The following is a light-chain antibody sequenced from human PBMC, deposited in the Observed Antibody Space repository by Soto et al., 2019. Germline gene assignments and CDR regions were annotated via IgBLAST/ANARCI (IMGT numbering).Light chain of an antibody. V-gene: IGKV1D-16*01. Sequence: DIQMTQSPYSVDVCVGGRVTITSRASQGISSWLAWYQQKPGKAPKLLIHTASSLQSGVPSRFSGSGSGTDFTLTISSLQPDDFATYYCQQYTGYPYTFGQGTKVDIK. J-gene: IGKJ2*01. CDR2: TAS. CDR3: QQYTGYPYT. CDR1: QGISSW.